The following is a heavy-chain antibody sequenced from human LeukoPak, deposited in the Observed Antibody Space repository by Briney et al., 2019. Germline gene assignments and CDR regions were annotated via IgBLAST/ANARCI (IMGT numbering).Heavy chain of an antibody. J-gene: IGHJ4*02. CDR2: IKPSGGCT. CDR1: GYTFTSYY. D-gene: IGHD6-13*01. V-gene: IGHV1-46*01. CDR3: ARAVSLAAACTRALGY. Sequence: ASVKVSCKASGYTFTSYYMHWVRQAPGQGLEWMGIIKPSGGCTSYAQKFQGRVTMTRYTSTSTVYMELSSLRSEDTAVYYCARAVSLAAACTRALGYWGQGTLVTVSS.